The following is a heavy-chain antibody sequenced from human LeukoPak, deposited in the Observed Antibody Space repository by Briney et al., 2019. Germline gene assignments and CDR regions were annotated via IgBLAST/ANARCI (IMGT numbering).Heavy chain of an antibody. CDR2: ISYDGSNK. Sequence: PGGSLRLSCAASGISFSSHWMHWVRQAPGKGLEWVAVISYDGSNKYYADSVKGRFTISRDNSKNTLYLRMNSLRAEDTAVYYCAKDETTDYGDEYYFDYWGQGTLVTVSS. J-gene: IGHJ4*02. D-gene: IGHD4-17*01. CDR1: GISFSSHW. CDR3: AKDETTDYGDEYYFDY. V-gene: IGHV3-30*18.